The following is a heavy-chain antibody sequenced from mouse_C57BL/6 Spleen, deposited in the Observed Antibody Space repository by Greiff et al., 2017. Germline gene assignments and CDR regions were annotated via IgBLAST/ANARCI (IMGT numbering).Heavy chain of an antibody. CDR1: GYTFTSYW. J-gene: IGHJ2*01. D-gene: IGHD1-1*01. Sequence: QVQLQQPGAELVKPGASVKMSCTASGYTFTSYWITWVKQRPGQGLEWIGDIYPGSGSTNYNEKFKSKATLTADTSSSTAYMQLSSLTSEDSAVFYCARDYGSSYFDYWGQGTTLTVSS. CDR3: ARDYGSSYFDY. CDR2: IYPGSGST. V-gene: IGHV1-55*01.